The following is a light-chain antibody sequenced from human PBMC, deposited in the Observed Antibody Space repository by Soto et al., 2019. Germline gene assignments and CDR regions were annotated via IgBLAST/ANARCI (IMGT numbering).Light chain of an antibody. V-gene: IGKV4-1*01. Sequence: DFVMTQAPDSLAVSLGERATINCKSSQSVLYNSNNKNHLGWFQQKPGHPPKLLIYGASFRPSGVPDRFSGSGSGTDFTLTISSLQAEDVAVYYCQQSYSTPITFGQGTRLEIK. CDR2: GAS. J-gene: IGKJ5*01. CDR1: QSVLYNSNNKNH. CDR3: QQSYSTPIT.